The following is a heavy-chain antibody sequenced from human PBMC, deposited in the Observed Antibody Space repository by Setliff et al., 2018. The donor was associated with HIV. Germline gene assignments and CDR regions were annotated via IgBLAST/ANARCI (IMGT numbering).Heavy chain of an antibody. CDR3: ARGGAVSADFDS. D-gene: IGHD3-16*01. CDR2: IYNSGRT. Sequence: KPSETLSLTCTVSGYSISSGYYWSWIRQPAGKGLEWIGRIYNSGRTFYKPSLKSRLTISVDTSKNQFSLSLNSVTAADTAVYFCARGGAVSADFDSWGQGTLVTVSS. CDR1: GYSISSGYY. J-gene: IGHJ5*01. V-gene: IGHV4-38-2*02.